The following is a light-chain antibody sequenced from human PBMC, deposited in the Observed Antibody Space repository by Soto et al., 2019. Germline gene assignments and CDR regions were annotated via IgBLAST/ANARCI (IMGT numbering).Light chain of an antibody. J-gene: IGLJ3*02. Sequence: QSALTQPASESGSPGQSITISCTGTSSDVGGNKYVSWYQQHPGKAPKLITYEVSNRPSGVSNRFSGSKSGNTASLTISGLQAEAEADYYCSSYTGSATLVVFGGGTKLTVL. V-gene: IGLV2-14*01. CDR1: SSDVGGNKY. CDR2: EVS. CDR3: SSYTGSATLVV.